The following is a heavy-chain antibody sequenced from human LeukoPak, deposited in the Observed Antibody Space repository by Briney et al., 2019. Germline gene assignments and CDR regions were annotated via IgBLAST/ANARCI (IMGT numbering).Heavy chain of an antibody. J-gene: IGHJ4*02. CDR3: VIWGDYDVLTGYYVPDY. D-gene: IGHD3-9*01. V-gene: IGHV3-23*01. CDR2: ITGSGGNT. CDR1: GFTFSNYA. Sequence: GASLRLSCVASGFTFSNYAMSWVRQAPGKGLEWVSAITGSGGNTYYADSVKGRFTISRDNSKNTVFLQTNSLRHEDTAIYYCVIWGDYDVLTGYYVPDYWGQGTLVTVSS.